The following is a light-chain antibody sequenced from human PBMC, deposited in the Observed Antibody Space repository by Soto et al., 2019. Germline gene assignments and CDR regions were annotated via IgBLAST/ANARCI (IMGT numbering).Light chain of an antibody. J-gene: IGKJ3*01. V-gene: IGKV3-20*01. CDR1: PTMITPY. CDR3: LQSGRSPT. CDR2: GAF. Sequence: DIVVTQSPGTLSLSPGERATLSCRTSPTMITPYLSWYQQKTGQAPRLLIYGAFTRAPGTPDRSSGSGSGTDFTLTISRVEPEDSAVYSCLQSGRSPTFGPGTKVHIK.